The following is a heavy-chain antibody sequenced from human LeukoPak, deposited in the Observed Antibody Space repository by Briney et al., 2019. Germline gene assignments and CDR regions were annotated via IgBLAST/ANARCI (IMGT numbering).Heavy chain of an antibody. V-gene: IGHV3-23*01. J-gene: IGHJ4*02. CDR2: ISGSGGGT. Sequence: GGSLRLSCAASGFTVSSYAMSWVRQAPGKGLEWVSTISGSGGGTYYADSVKGRFTISRDYSKNTVYLQMNSLRAEVTAVYYCAKDSRLRYFDWSFDYWGQGTLVTVSS. CDR3: AKDSRLRYFDWSFDY. CDR1: GFTVSSYA. D-gene: IGHD3-9*01.